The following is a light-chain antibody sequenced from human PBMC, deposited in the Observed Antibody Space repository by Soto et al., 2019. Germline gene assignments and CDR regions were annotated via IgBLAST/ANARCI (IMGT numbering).Light chain of an antibody. CDR1: QSISVH. Sequence: DIQMTQSPSSLSASVGDTVTITCRASQSISVHLNWYQQKPGKVPKLLIYAASNLHSGVPSRFSGSGSETDFALTISSLQPADFATYYCQQIYITPYTFGQGTRLEIK. CDR2: AAS. V-gene: IGKV1-39*01. CDR3: QQIYITPYT. J-gene: IGKJ2*01.